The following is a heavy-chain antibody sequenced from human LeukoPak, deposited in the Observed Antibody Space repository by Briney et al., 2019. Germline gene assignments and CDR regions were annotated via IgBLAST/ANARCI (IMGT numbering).Heavy chain of an antibody. CDR2: IYSGGST. CDR1: GFTFSNAW. V-gene: IGHV3-53*01. Sequence: GGSLRLSCAASGFTFSNAWMSWARQAPGKGLEWASVIYSGGSTYYADSVKGRFTISRDNSKNTLYLQMNSLRAEDTAVYYCARMGSSKGDFDNWGQGTLVTVSS. D-gene: IGHD1-26*01. CDR3: ARMGSSKGDFDN. J-gene: IGHJ4*02.